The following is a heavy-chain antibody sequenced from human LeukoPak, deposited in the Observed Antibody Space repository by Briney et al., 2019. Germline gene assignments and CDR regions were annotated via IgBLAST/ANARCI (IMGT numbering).Heavy chain of an antibody. D-gene: IGHD3-9*01. CDR1: VFTFSSYE. CDR3: AREGVYDILTGAVDY. Sequence: GGSLRLSCAASVFTFSSYEMNWVRQAPGKGLEWVSYISSSGSTIYYADSVKGRFTISRDNAKNSLYLQMNSLRAEDTAVYYCAREGVYDILTGAVDYWGQGTLVTVSS. V-gene: IGHV3-48*03. CDR2: ISSSGSTI. J-gene: IGHJ4*02.